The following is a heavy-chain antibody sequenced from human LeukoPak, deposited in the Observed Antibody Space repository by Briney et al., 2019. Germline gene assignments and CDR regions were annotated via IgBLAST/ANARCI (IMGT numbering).Heavy chain of an antibody. Sequence: GGSLRLSCAASGFTDSSDYLSWVRQAPGKELECVSVIYSGGSTYYADSVKGRFTIPRDNSKNTLYLQMNSLRAEDTAVYYCARWSTAYCGGDCYSGFGYWGQGTLVTVSS. D-gene: IGHD2-21*02. J-gene: IGHJ4*02. CDR3: ARWSTAYCGGDCYSGFGY. CDR1: GFTDSSDY. CDR2: IYSGGST. V-gene: IGHV3-53*01.